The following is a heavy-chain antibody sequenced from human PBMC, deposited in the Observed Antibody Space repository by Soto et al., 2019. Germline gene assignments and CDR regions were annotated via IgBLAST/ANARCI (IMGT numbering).Heavy chain of an antibody. Sequence: TLSHTCSVYRRAFIVYYWSLIRHPPMNFLELVLEINHSGSTNYNPSLKSRVTISVDTSKNQFSLKLSSVTAADTAVYYCARVGGSYCSGGSCYSPYYYYYGMDGWGQGTTVTVSS. J-gene: IGHJ6*02. D-gene: IGHD2-15*01. CDR2: INHSGST. CDR1: RRAFIVYY. CDR3: ARVGGSYCSGGSCYSPYYYYYGMDG. V-gene: IGHV4-34*01.